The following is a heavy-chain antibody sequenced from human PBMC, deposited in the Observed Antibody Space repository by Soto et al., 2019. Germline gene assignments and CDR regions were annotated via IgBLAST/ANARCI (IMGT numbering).Heavy chain of an antibody. CDR2: IAPIGYGT. CDR3: VTWVSPHFDY. J-gene: IGHJ4*02. CDR1: GLTFRKHA. V-gene: IGHV3-23*01. D-gene: IGHD2-8*01. Sequence: EVQLLESGGGLVQPGGSLRLSCAASGLTFRKHAMSWVRQAPGKGLEWVSTIAPIGYGTHYADSVKGRFTISADESERTRDREMNGLSAGETAVYYCVTWVSPHFDYWGPGTLVSGSS.